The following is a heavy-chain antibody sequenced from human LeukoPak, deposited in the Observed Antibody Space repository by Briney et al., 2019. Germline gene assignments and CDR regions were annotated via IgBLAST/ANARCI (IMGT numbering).Heavy chain of an antibody. Sequence: GGSLRLSCAASGYTFSSCWLRWVRQAQANGLEWVANLKPDGSERYYVDSVRGRFTISSDNAKNTLYLQKNSLSTENAAFYFCTSRSRVSENNTEYWGQRAMFAVSP. CDR1: GYTFSSCW. CDR3: TSRSRVSENNTEY. D-gene: IGHD2/OR15-2a*01. CDR2: LKPDGSER. V-gene: IGHV3-7*03. J-gene: IGHJ4*02.